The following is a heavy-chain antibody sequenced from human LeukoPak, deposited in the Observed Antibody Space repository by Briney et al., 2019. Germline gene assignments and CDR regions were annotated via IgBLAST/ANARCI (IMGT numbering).Heavy chain of an antibody. CDR3: AKDPASHYDILTGYYPSPYNWFDP. Sequence: GGSLRLSCAASGFTFSSYAMSWVREAPGKGVEWVSAISGSGGSTYYADSVKGRFTISRDNSKNTLYLQMNSLRAEDTAVYYCAKDPASHYDILTGYYPSPYNWFDPWGQGTLVTVSS. J-gene: IGHJ5*02. CDR2: ISGSGGST. CDR1: GFTFSSYA. V-gene: IGHV3-23*01. D-gene: IGHD3-9*01.